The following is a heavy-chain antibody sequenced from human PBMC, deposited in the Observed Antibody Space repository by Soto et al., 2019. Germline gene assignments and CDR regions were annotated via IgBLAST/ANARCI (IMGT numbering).Heavy chain of an antibody. CDR2: INPNSGGT. J-gene: IGHJ4*02. CDR1: GYTFSSNS. V-gene: IGHV1-2*02. D-gene: IGHD6-19*01. Sequence: ASVKVSCKASGYTFSSNSIHWVRQAPGQGLEWMGWINPNSGGTKSAEKFQGRVTMTRDTSISTAYMELSRLTSDDTAVYYCASAAVTGTAGLDFWGQGTQVTVSS. CDR3: ASAAVTGTAGLDF.